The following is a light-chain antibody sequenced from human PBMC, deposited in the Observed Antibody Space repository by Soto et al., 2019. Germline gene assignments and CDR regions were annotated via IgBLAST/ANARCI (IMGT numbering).Light chain of an antibody. CDR2: SNN. V-gene: IGLV1-44*01. Sequence: QSVLTQPPSASGTPGQRVTISCSGSSSNIGSNTVYWYQQLPGTAPKLLIYSNNQRPSGVPDRFSGSKSGTSASLAISGLLSEDEADYYCAAWDDSPNAVVFGGGTKLTVL. CDR3: AAWDDSPNAVV. CDR1: SSNIGSNT. J-gene: IGLJ2*01.